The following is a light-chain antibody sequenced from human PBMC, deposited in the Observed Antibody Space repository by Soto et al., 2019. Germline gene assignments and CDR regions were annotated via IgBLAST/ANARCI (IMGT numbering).Light chain of an antibody. CDR1: QSVSSNY. J-gene: IGKJ3*01. CDR2: GAS. CDR3: KQYSNSPPEFT. Sequence: EIVLTQSPGTLSVSPGERVTLSCRASQSVSSNYLAWYQQRPGQAPRLLIFGASYRATGIPDRFSGSGSGTEFTLTISRLEPEDFAVYSCKQYSNSPPEFTFGPGTKVDTK. V-gene: IGKV3-20*01.